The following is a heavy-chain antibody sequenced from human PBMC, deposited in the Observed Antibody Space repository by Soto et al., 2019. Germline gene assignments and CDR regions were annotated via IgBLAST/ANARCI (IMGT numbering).Heavy chain of an antibody. Sequence: ASVKVSCKTSGYTFSSYGINWVRQAPEEGLDWVGWISGYNGDTDYAQKFHGRVTLTTDTSTSTAYLEWSSLKASDSAMYYCAKQVRSDGPGDSWGQGTLVTVSS. V-gene: IGHV1-18*01. J-gene: IGHJ4*02. D-gene: IGHD2-15*01. CDR2: ISGYNGDT. CDR3: AKQVRSDGPGDS. CDR1: GYTFSSYG.